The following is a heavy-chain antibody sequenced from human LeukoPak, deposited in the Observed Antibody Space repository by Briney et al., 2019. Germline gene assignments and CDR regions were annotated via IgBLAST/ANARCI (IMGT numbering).Heavy chain of an antibody. CDR2: IHNNGDS. V-gene: IGHV4-59*01. J-gene: IGHJ4*02. D-gene: IGHD3-22*01. Sequence: SETLSLTCIVSGDFIRSYYWNWIRQAPGKALEWIGHIHNNGDSAYNFSLKSRVTISMDTSKNQFSLKLSSVTAADTAVYYCGRWGYFDSGNYFVVDYWGQGTVVTVSS. CDR1: GDFIRSYY. CDR3: GRWGYFDSGNYFVVDY.